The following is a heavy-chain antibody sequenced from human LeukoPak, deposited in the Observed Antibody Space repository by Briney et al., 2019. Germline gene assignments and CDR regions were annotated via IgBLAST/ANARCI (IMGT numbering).Heavy chain of an antibody. Sequence: GGSLRLSCAASGFTFSSYSMNWVRQAPGKGLEWVSSISSSSSYIYYADSVKGRFTIPRDNAKNSLYLQMNNLRAEDTTVYYCARDGSSSGWYYFDYWGQGTLVTVSS. V-gene: IGHV3-21*01. CDR1: GFTFSSYS. D-gene: IGHD6-19*01. CDR2: ISSSSSYI. CDR3: ARDGSSSGWYYFDY. J-gene: IGHJ4*02.